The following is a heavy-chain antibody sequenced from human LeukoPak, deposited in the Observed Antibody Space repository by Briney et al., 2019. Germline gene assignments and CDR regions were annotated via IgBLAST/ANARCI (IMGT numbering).Heavy chain of an antibody. CDR1: GFTVSSNY. CDR2: IYSGGST. CDR3: ARTSGDLWFDP. D-gene: IGHD3-10*01. V-gene: IGHV3-53*01. Sequence: GGSLRLSCAASGFTVSSNYMSWVRQAPGKGLEWVSVIYSGGSTYYADSVKGQFTISRDNSKNTLYLQMNSLRAEDTAVYYCARTSGDLWFDPWGQGTLVTVSS. J-gene: IGHJ5*02.